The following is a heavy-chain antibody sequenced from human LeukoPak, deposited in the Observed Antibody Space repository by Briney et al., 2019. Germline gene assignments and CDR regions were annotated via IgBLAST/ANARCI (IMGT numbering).Heavy chain of an antibody. J-gene: IGHJ4*02. Sequence: GESLKISCKGSGFSFTSYWIAWVRQMPGKGLEWMGIIFPGDSDTRYSPSFQGQVTMSADKSINTAYLQWSSLKASDTAMYYCARQASYFDYWGQGTLATVSS. V-gene: IGHV5-51*01. CDR2: IFPGDSDT. CDR1: GFSFTSYW. CDR3: ARQASYFDY.